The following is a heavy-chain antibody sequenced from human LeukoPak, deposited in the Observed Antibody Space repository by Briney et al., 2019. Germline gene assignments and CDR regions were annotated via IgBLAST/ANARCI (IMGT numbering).Heavy chain of an antibody. CDR1: GYTFSSYS. CDR3: ARDPGYSYAMDS. CDR2: ISHGSTRI. V-gene: IGHV3-48*01. Sequence: ASVKVSCKASGYTFSSYSMNWVRQAPGKGLEWISYISHGSTRIFYADFVEGRFTVSRDDAKNALYLQMNSPRVEDTAVYYCARDPGYSYAMDSWGQGTLVIVSS. D-gene: IGHD5-18*01. J-gene: IGHJ4*02.